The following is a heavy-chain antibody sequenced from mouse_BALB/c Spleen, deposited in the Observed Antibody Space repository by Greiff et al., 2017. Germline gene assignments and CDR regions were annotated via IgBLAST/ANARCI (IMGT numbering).Heavy chain of an antibody. D-gene: IGHD1-1*01. V-gene: IGHV5-9-4*01. CDR1: GFTFSSYA. Sequence: DVKLQESGGGLVKPGGSLKLSCAASGFTFSSYAMSWVRQSPEKRLEWVAEISSGGSYTYYPDTVTGRFTISRDNAKNTLYLEMSSLRSEDTAMYYCARETPITTWWYFDVWGAGTTVTVSS. CDR2: ISSGGSYT. CDR3: ARETPITTWWYFDV. J-gene: IGHJ1*01.